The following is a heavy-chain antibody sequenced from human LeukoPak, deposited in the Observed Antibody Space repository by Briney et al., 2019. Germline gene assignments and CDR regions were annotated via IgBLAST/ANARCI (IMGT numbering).Heavy chain of an antibody. J-gene: IGHJ4*02. CDR3: LGSAGVFNY. D-gene: IGHD3-10*01. Sequence: GRSLRLSCAASGFTFSSYGMHWVRQAPGKGLDWLSFIRNDGSDQYYANSVKGRFTISRDNSKNTLYLQMNNLRAEHTALYYCLGSAGVFNYWGQGTLVTVSS. CDR2: IRNDGSDQ. CDR1: GFTFSSYG. V-gene: IGHV3-30*02.